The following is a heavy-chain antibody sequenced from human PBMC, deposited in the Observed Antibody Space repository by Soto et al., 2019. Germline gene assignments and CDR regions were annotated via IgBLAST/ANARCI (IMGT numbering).Heavy chain of an antibody. Sequence: EVQLLESGGGLVQPGVSLRLSCAASGFNFSIYAMSCVRQAPGKGLGWVSVISGSGGSTYYADSVKGRFTISRDNSKNTLYLQTNRLRAEDTAVYYCAKGQGDLLAERDWFDPWGQGTLVTVSS. J-gene: IGHJ5*02. V-gene: IGHV3-23*01. CDR1: GFNFSIYA. D-gene: IGHD1-26*01. CDR2: ISGSGGST. CDR3: AKGQGDLLAERDWFDP.